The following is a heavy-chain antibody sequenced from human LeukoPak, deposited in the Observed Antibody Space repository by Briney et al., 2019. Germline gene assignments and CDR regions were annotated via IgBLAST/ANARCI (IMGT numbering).Heavy chain of an antibody. CDR2: ISSSSSYI. CDR1: GFTFSSYS. D-gene: IGHD6-13*01. CDR3: ARDSDWAAAAVDY. J-gene: IGHJ4*02. V-gene: IGHV3-21*01. Sequence: GGSLRLSCAASGFTFSSYSMNWVRQAPGKGLEWVSSISSSSSYIYYADSVKGRFTISRDNAKNSLYLQMNSLRAEDTAVYYCARDSDWAAAAVDYWGQGTLVTVSS.